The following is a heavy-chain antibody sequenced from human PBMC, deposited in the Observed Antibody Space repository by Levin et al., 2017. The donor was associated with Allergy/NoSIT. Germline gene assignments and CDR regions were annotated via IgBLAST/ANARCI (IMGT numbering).Heavy chain of an antibody. D-gene: IGHD5-18*01. V-gene: IGHV3-9*01. CDR1: GFIFEDYA. J-gene: IGHJ6*02. CDR2: ISWSSHSL. CDR3: TKDMFRGYSLGSKFAVYGLDV. Sequence: GGSLRLSCEASGFIFEDYAMHWVRQVPGKGLEWVAGISWSSHSLGYADSVKGRFTISRDNAKNSLYLQMYSLRFEDAALYYCTKDMFRGYSLGSKFAVYGLDVWGHGTAVTV.